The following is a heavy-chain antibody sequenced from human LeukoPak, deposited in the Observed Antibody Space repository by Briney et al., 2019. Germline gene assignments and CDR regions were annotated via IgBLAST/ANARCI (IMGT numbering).Heavy chain of an antibody. CDR3: ARDPEATGDAFDI. D-gene: IGHD1-14*01. CDR2: IGSSSSTI. Sequence: GGSLRLSCSASGFTFSSYSMNWVRQAPGKGLEWFSYIGSSSSTIYYAASVKGRFTVSRDNAKNSLYLQMNSLRDEDTAVYYCARDPEATGDAFDIWGQGTMVTVSS. J-gene: IGHJ3*02. CDR1: GFTFSSYS. V-gene: IGHV3-48*02.